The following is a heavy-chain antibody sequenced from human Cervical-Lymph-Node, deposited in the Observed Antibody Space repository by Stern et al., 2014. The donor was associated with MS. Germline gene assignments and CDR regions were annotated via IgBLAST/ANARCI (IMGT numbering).Heavy chain of an antibody. CDR1: GYTRSSYY. V-gene: IGHV1-46*01. CDR2: INPGAGRT. J-gene: IGHJ4*02. Sequence: VQLEESGAEVKKPGASVKVSCKASGYTRSSYYMHWVRQAPGQGLEWMGMINPGAGRTSYAEKFRGRVTMTKDTSTSTVIMELSSLRSEDTAVYFCARDLDNTDSNYEVVYWGQGTLVIVSS. D-gene: IGHD4-11*01. CDR3: ARDLDNTDSNYEVVY.